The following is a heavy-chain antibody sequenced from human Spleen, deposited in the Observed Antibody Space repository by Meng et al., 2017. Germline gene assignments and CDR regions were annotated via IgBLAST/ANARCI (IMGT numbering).Heavy chain of an antibody. CDR1: GGTFSSYA. CDR3: ARGNYYGSGSYYNY. V-gene: IGHV1-69*01. J-gene: IGHJ4*02. Sequence: QGQLVESGAEVKKPGSSVKVYCKASGGTFSSYAISWVRQAPGQGLEWMGGIIPIFGTANYAQKFQGRVTITADESTSTAYMELSSLRSEDTAVYYCARGNYYGSGSYYNYWGQGTLVTVSS. CDR2: IIPIFGTA. D-gene: IGHD3-10*01.